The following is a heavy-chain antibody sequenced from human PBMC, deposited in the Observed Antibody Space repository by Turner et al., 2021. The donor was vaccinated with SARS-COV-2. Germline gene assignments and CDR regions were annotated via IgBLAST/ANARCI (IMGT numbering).Heavy chain of an antibody. Sequence: QVQLVQSGAEVKKPGSSVKVSCKASGGTFSSYGISWVRQAPGQGLEWMGRIIPILGIANYAQKFQGRVTITADKSTSTAYMELSRLTSEDTAVYFCAREGYSGHFDHWGQGTLVTVSS. V-gene: IGHV1-69*04. CDR2: IIPILGIA. J-gene: IGHJ4*02. CDR1: GGTFSSYG. D-gene: IGHD4-4*01. CDR3: AREGYSGHFDH.